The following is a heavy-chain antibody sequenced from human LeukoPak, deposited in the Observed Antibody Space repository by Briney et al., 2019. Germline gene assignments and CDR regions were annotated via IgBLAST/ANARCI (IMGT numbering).Heavy chain of an antibody. CDR3: VRDMGYYDKV. CDR2: INSDRDTT. Sequence: PGGSLRLXCAASGFTFTTSWMHWVRQAPGKGLVWVSRINSDRDTTNYADSVKGRFTISRDNAKNTLYLQMNSLRAEDTAVYYCVRDMGYYDKVWGQGTLVTVSS. J-gene: IGHJ4*02. CDR1: GFTFTTSW. V-gene: IGHV3-74*01. D-gene: IGHD3-22*01.